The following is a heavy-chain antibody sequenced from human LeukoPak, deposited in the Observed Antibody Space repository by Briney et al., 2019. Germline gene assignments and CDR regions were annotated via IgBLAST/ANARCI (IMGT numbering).Heavy chain of an antibody. CDR1: GFTFSSYW. CDR2: ISSSSSYI. J-gene: IGHJ4*02. CDR3: ARVPIAAAETGH. V-gene: IGHV3-21*01. D-gene: IGHD6-13*01. Sequence: PGGSLRLSCAASGFTFSSYWMNWVRQAPGKGLEWVSSISSSSSYIYYADSVKGRFTISRDNAKNSLYLQMNSLRAEDTAVYYCARVPIAAAETGHWGQGTLVTVSS.